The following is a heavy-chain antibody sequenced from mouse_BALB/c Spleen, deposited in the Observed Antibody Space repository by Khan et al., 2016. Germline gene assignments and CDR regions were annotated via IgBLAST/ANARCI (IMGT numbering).Heavy chain of an antibody. J-gene: IGHJ1*01. V-gene: IGHV7-3*02. CDR1: GFTFTDYY. CDR2: IRNKAYGYTT. CDR3: ATDQRADGYVDV. D-gene: IGHD3-3*01. Sequence: EVELVESGGGLVQPGGSLRLSCANTGFTFTDYYMNWVRQPPGKALEWLGLIRNKAYGYTTEYSASVKGRFTISRDNSQSILYLQMNTLRAEDSSTYSCATDQRADGYVDVWGAGTTVTVSS.